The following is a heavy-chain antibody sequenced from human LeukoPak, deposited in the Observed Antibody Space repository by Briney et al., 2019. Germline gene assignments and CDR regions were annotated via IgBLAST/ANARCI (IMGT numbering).Heavy chain of an antibody. J-gene: IGHJ4*02. D-gene: IGHD1-26*01. CDR1: GFTFSSYW. V-gene: IGHV3-74*01. CDR3: ARDAIVGVTSPNDY. Sequence: PGGSLRLSCAASGFTFSSYWMHWVRPVPGKGLVWVSRIDNDGSTTSYADSVKGRFIISRDNAKNTLYLQMSSLRVEDTAVYYCARDAIVGVTSPNDYWGQGTLVTVSS. CDR2: IDNDGSTT.